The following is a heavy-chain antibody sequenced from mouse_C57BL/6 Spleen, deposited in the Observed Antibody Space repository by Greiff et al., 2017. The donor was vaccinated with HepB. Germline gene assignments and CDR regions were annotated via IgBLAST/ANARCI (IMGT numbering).Heavy chain of an antibody. CDR2: INPRRGYT. CDR1: GYTFTSYT. D-gene: IGHD3-2*02. V-gene: IGHV1-4*01. J-gene: IGHJ2*01. CDR3: ALDSSDY. Sequence: QVHVKQSGAELARPGASVKMSCKASGYTFTSYTMHWVKQRPGQGLEWIGYINPRRGYTKYNQKFKDKATLTADKSSRTAYMQLSSLTSEDSAVYYCALDSSDYWGQGTTLTVSS.